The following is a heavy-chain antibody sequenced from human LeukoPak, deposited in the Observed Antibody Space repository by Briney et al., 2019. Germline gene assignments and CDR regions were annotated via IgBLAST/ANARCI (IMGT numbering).Heavy chain of an antibody. CDR1: GFTFSSYS. D-gene: IGHD2/OR15-2a*01. J-gene: IGHJ3*02. V-gene: IGHV3-21*04. CDR3: ARRLYIVRGAFDI. CDR2: ITRSSYI. Sequence: GGSLRLSCVASGFTFSSYSMNWVRQAPGKGLEWVSSITRSSYIYYADSVKGRFTISRDNSKNTVHLQMNNLRAEDTAMYFCARRLYIVRGAFDIWGQGTMVTVSS.